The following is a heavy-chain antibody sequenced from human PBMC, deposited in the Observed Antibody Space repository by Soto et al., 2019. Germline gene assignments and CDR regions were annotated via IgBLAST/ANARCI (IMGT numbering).Heavy chain of an antibody. J-gene: IGHJ3*02. CDR2: IWYDGSNK. D-gene: IGHD6-25*01. CDR1: GFTFGSYG. V-gene: IGHV3-33*01. Sequence: QVQLVESGGGVVQPGRSLRLSCAASGFTFGSYGMHWVRQAPGKGLEWVAVIWYDGSNKYYADSVKGRFTISRDNSTNTLYLQMNGLRAEDTAVYYGAREGSERTGAFEIWGQGTMVTVSS. CDR3: AREGSERTGAFEI.